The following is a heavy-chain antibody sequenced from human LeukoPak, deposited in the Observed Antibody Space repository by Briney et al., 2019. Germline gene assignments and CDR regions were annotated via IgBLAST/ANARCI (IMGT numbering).Heavy chain of an antibody. CDR2: INEDGSHK. D-gene: IGHD3-10*01. J-gene: IGHJ6*03. Sequence: GGSLRLSCAASGFTFTPYWMAWVRQAPGKGLEWVANINEDGSHKNYLDSVKGRFTISRDNAKNSLYLQMNSLRAEDTAVYYCARDMVHYMDVWGKGTTVTISS. CDR3: ARDMVHYMDV. CDR1: GFTFTPYW. V-gene: IGHV3-7*01.